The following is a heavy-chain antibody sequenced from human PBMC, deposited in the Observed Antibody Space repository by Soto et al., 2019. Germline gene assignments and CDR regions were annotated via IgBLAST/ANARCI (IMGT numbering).Heavy chain of an antibody. Sequence: CGSLRLSSAASGFTFSSFAMSCVRHAPGEWQDWVSAISGSGGSTYSADSVKGRFTISRDNSKNTLYLQMSSLRAEDTAVYYCARGFSAGKGSTPDFWGQGSLVTVSS. CDR2: ISGSGGST. D-gene: IGHD6-13*01. CDR1: GFTFSSFA. V-gene: IGHV3-23*01. J-gene: IGHJ4*02. CDR3: ARGFSAGKGSTPDF.